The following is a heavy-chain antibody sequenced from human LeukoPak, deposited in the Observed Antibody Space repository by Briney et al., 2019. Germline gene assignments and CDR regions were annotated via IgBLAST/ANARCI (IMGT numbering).Heavy chain of an antibody. V-gene: IGHV3-53*05. CDR1: GFIVSSNY. D-gene: IGHD3-3*01. CDR3: ARDPAKFWSGHDY. Sequence: GGSLRLSCAASGFIVSSNYMSWVRQAPGRGLEWVSVIYSGGSTYYADSVKGRFTISRDNSKNTLYVQMNSLRAEDTAVYYCARDPAKFWSGHDYWGQGTLVTVSS. J-gene: IGHJ4*02. CDR2: IYSGGST.